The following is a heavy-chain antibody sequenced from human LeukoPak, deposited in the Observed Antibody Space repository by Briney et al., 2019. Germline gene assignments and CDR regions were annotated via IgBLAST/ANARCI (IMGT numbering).Heavy chain of an antibody. CDR3: ASEARVHYDSSGYYYG. J-gene: IGHJ4*02. Sequence: SETLSLTCTVSGGSISSYYWIWIRQPPGRGLEWVGYMSDSGSTNYNPSLKSRVTISVDTSKNQFSLKLSSVTAADTAVYYCASEARVHYDSSGYYYGWGQGTLVTVSS. V-gene: IGHV4-59*12. D-gene: IGHD3-22*01. CDR1: GGSISSYY. CDR2: MSDSGST.